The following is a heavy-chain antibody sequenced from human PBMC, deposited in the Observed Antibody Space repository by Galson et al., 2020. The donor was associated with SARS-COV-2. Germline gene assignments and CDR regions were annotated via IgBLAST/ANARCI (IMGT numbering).Heavy chain of an antibody. CDR2: IIPIFGTA. V-gene: IGHV1-69*13. D-gene: IGHD1-26*01. J-gene: IGHJ5*02. CDR1: GGTFSSYA. Sequence: SVKVSCKASGGTFSSYAIRWVRQAPGQGLEWMGGIIPIFGTANYAQKFQGRVTITADESTSTAYMELSSLRSEDTAVYYCATGTPVGATGWFDPWGQGTLVTVSS. CDR3: ATGTPVGATGWFDP.